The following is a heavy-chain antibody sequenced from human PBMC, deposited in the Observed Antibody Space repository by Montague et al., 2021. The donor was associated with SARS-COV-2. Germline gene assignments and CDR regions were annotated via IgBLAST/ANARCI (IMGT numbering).Heavy chain of an antibody. CDR2: VHYGGST. J-gene: IGHJ4*02. Sequence: SETLSLTCTVSGGSISGNSYYWGWIRQPPGKGLQWIGGVHYGGSTYYNPSLKSRLTTSVDTSKNQFSLRLSSVTAADTALYYCVCVDTAVVTFDYWGQGTLVTVSS. CDR1: GGSISGNSYY. CDR3: VCVDTAVVTFDY. D-gene: IGHD5-18*01. V-gene: IGHV4-39*01.